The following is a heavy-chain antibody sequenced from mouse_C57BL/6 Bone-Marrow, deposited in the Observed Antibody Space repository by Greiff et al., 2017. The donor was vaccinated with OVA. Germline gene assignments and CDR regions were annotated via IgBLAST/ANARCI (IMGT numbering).Heavy chain of an antibody. J-gene: IGHJ1*03. D-gene: IGHD1-1*01. CDR2: ISYSGST. Sequence: EVQRVESGPGLAKPSQTLSLTCSVTGYSITSDYWNWIRKFPGNKLEYMGYISYSGSTYYNPSLKSRISITRDTSKNQYYLQLNSVTTEDTATYYCARWRYYYGSSYEYFDVWGTGTTVTVSS. CDR1: GYSITSDY. V-gene: IGHV3-8*01. CDR3: ARWRYYYGSSYEYFDV.